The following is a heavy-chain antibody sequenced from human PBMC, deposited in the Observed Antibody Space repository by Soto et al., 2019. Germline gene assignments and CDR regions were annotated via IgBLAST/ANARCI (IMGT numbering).Heavy chain of an antibody. CDR2: IERDDDDK. Sequence: SGPTLENPTETLTLTCTFSGFSLTSPGMCVSWIRQPPGKALEWLALIERDDDDKYYSTSLKTRLTISKDTRKNQVVLTMANMDPADTGTYYCARSIRGPRRFNGMDVWGPGT. CDR3: ARSIRGPRRFNGMDV. CDR1: GFSLTSPGMC. D-gene: IGHD1-20*01. V-gene: IGHV2-70*13. J-gene: IGHJ6*02.